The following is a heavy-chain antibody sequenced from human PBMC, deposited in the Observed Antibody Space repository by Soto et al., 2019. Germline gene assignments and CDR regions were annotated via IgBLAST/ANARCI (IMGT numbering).Heavy chain of an antibody. D-gene: IGHD5-18*01. CDR1: GFTFSSYS. J-gene: IGHJ4*02. V-gene: IGHV3-21*01. Sequence: EVQLVESGGGLVKPGGSLRLSCAASGFTFSSYSMNWVRQAPGKGLEWVSSISSSSSYIYYADSEKGRFTISRDNAKNSLYLQMNSLRAEDTAVYYCARVVPTAMVTYFDYWGQGTLVTVSS. CDR3: ARVVPTAMVTYFDY. CDR2: ISSSSSYI.